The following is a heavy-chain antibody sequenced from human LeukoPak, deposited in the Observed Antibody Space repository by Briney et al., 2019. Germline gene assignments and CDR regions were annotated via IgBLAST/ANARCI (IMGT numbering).Heavy chain of an antibody. V-gene: IGHV3-30*04. J-gene: IGHJ4*02. CDR3: AGPNSMAGTHYFHY. CDR2: ISYDGTDK. Sequence: PGGSLRLSCAASGFTFTTFPMHWVRQPPGKGLEWVAVISYDGTDKYYADSVKGRFTISRDNSKSTLYLQMDSLRAEDTAVYYCAGPNSMAGTHYFHYWGQGTLVTVSS. D-gene: IGHD6-19*01. CDR1: GFTFTTFP.